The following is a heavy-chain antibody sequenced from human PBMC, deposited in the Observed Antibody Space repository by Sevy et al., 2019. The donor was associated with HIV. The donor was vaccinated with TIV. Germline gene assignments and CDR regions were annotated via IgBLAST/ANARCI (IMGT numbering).Heavy chain of an antibody. CDR1: GFTFRNFG. CDR3: AKQPTSVPYYDLDV. CDR2: ISSSGGNT. J-gene: IGHJ6*02. V-gene: IGHV3-23*01. Sequence: GGSLRLSYAASGFTFRNFGMTWVRQAPGKGLEWVSSISSSGGNTYYPDSMKGRFTISRDNSKKTLYLQINSLRVEDTAVYYCAKQPTSVPYYDLDVWGQGTTVTVSS.